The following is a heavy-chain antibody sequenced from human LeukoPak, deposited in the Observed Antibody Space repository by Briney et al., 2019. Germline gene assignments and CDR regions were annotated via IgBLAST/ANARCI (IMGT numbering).Heavy chain of an antibody. CDR3: ARAAIASLLAGY. D-gene: IGHD2-15*01. V-gene: IGHV1-18*01. Sequence: ASVKVSCKASGYTFTSFGISWVRQAPGQGLEWMGWINTYSDNTNSAREFQGRVTITADESTSTAYMELSSLRSEDTAVYYCARAAIASLLAGYWGQGTLVTVSS. J-gene: IGHJ4*02. CDR1: GYTFTSFG. CDR2: INTYSDNT.